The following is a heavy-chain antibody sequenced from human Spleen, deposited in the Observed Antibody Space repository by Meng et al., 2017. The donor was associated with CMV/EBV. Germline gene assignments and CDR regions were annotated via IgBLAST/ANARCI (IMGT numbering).Heavy chain of an antibody. V-gene: IGHV4-39*07. D-gene: IGHD3-10*01. CDR1: GGSISSSSYY. J-gene: IGHJ4*02. CDR2: IYYIGST. Sequence: SETLSLTCTVSGGSISSSSYYWGWIRQPPGKGLEWIGSIYYIGSTHYNPSLKSRVTISVDTSKNQFSLKLSSVTAADTAVYYCARALVRGISFDYWGRGTLVTVSS. CDR3: ARALVRGISFDY.